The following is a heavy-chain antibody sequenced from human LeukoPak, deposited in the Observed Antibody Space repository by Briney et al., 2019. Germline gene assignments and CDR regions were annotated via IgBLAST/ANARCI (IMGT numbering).Heavy chain of an antibody. CDR3: ARDDSFQFDS. J-gene: IGHJ4*02. V-gene: IGHV1-2*02. D-gene: IGHD5-18*01. Sequence: ASVKVSCKTSGYTFTAYYMHWVRQAPGQGLEWMGWINPNTGGTNYAQKFQGRVTMTRDTSINTAYMDLNRLKSDDTAVYYCARDDSFQFDSWGQGTLVTVSS. CDR1: GYTFTAYY. CDR2: INPNTGGT.